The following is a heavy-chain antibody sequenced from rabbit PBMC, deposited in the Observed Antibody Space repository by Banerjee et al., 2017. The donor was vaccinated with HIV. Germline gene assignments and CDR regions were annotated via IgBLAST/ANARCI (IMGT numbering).Heavy chain of an antibody. Sequence: EQLVESGGGLVQPGGSLTLTCTASGFSFSSSYCMGWVRQAPGKGLEWIACIYTNSGSTYYASWAKGRFTISKTSSTTVTLQMTSLTAADTATYFCARHPYSSDWGGDLWGQGTLVTVS. J-gene: IGHJ4*01. CDR2: IYTNSGST. CDR3: ARHPYSSDWGGDL. D-gene: IGHD4-1*01. V-gene: IGHV1S45*01. CDR1: GFSFSSSYC.